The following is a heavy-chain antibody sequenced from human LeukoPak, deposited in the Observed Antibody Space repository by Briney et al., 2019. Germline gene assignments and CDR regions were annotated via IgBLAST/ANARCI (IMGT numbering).Heavy chain of an antibody. D-gene: IGHD3-10*01. V-gene: IGHV4-30-4*01. J-gene: IGHJ5*02. Sequence: SQTLSLTCTVSGGSISSGDYYWSWIRQPPGKGLEWIGDIYYSGSTYYNPSLKSRVTISVYTSKNQSSLRLSSVTAADTAVYYCARQYGSGSYYNWFDPWGQGTLVTVSS. CDR1: GGSISSGDYY. CDR3: ARQYGSGSYYNWFDP. CDR2: IYYSGST.